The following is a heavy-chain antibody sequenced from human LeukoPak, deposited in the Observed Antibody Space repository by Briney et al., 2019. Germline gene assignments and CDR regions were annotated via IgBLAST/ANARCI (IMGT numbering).Heavy chain of an antibody. Sequence: GSLRLSCAASGFTFSSYGMHWVRQAPGKGLEWVALIWYDGTNKYYADSVKGRFTISRDNAKNSLYLQMNSLRAEDTAVYYCARDSSGYQWGQGTLVTVSS. J-gene: IGHJ4*02. D-gene: IGHD3-22*01. CDR3: ARDSSGYQ. CDR2: IWYDGTNK. V-gene: IGHV3-33*01. CDR1: GFTFSSYG.